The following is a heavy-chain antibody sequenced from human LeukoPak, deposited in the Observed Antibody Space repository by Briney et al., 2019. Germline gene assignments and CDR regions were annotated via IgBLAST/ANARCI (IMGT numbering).Heavy chain of an antibody. Sequence: ASVKVSCKASGYTFTGYYMHWVRQAPGQGLEWMGWINPNSGGTNYAQKLQGRVTMTTDTSTSTAYMELRSLRSDDTAVYYCARGGDGYNTFDYWGQGTLVTVSS. CDR2: INPNSGGT. CDR3: ARGGDGYNTFDY. V-gene: IGHV1-2*02. CDR1: GYTFTGYY. J-gene: IGHJ4*02. D-gene: IGHD5-24*01.